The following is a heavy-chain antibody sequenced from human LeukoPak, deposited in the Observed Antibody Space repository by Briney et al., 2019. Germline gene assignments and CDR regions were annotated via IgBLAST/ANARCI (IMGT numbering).Heavy chain of an antibody. CDR3: AKSSRPVTAMAFFDY. D-gene: IGHD5-18*01. CDR1: GFSFSSYG. Sequence: GGSLRLSCAASGFSFSSYGMSWVRQAPGKGLEWVSGISGSGTNTNYADSVKGRFTISRDNSKNTVYLQMKSLRAEDTAVYYCAKSSRPVTAMAFFDYWGQGTLVTVSS. V-gene: IGHV3-23*01. J-gene: IGHJ4*02. CDR2: ISGSGTNT.